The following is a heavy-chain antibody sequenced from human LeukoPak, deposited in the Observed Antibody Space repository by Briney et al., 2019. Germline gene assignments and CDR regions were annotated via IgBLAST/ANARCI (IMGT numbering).Heavy chain of an antibody. Sequence: GGSLRLSCAASGFTFSSYSMNWVRQAPGKGLEWVSSISSSSSYIYYADSVKGRFTISRDNAKNSLYLQMNSLRAEDTAVYYCARTGLRWYYFDYWGQGTLVTVSS. V-gene: IGHV3-21*01. CDR1: GFTFSSYS. CDR2: ISSSSSYI. J-gene: IGHJ4*02. CDR3: ARTGLRWYYFDY. D-gene: IGHD4-17*01.